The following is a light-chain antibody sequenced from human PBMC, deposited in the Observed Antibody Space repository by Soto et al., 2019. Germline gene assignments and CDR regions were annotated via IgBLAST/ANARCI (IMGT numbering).Light chain of an antibody. CDR1: QGISHY. V-gene: IGKV1-33*01. J-gene: IGKJ5*01. Sequence: DIQITQSPSAMSASVGDRVTITCRASQGISHYLAWFQQKPGRAPKLLIYDASNLEAGVPSRFRGSGSGTDVTFTISRLQPEDIATYYCQQYENLPTFGQGTRLEIK. CDR3: QQYENLPT. CDR2: DAS.